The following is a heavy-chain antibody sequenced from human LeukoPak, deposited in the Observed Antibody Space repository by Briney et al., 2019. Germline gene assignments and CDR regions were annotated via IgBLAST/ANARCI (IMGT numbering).Heavy chain of an antibody. CDR1: GYTFTSYG. CDR3: ARVSRNIVATIDNSSHYYYYYGMDV. V-gene: IGHV1-18*01. Sequence: GASVKVSCKASGYTFTSYGISWVRQAPGQGLEWMGWISAYNGNTNYAQKLQGRVTMTTDTSTSTAYMELRSLRSDDTAVYYCARVSRNIVATIDNSSHYYYYYGMDVWGQGTTVTVSS. D-gene: IGHD5-12*01. CDR2: ISAYNGNT. J-gene: IGHJ6*02.